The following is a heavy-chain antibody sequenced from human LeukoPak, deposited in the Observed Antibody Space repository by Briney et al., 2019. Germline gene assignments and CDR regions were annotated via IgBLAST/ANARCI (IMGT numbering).Heavy chain of an antibody. CDR1: GYTFTSHY. CDR3: ARGRRWKWELLPVY. D-gene: IGHD1-26*01. Sequence: ASVKVSCKASGYTFTSHYMHWVRQAPGQGLEWMGWINPNSGGTNYAQKFQGRVTMTRDTSISTAYMELSRLRSDDTAVYYCARGRRWKWELLPVYWGQGTLVTVSS. J-gene: IGHJ4*02. V-gene: IGHV1-2*02. CDR2: INPNSGGT.